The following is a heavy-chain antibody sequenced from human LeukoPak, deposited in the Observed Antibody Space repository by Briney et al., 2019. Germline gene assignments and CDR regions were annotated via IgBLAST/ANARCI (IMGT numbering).Heavy chain of an antibody. V-gene: IGHV3-30*03. CDR2: ISYDGSDK. D-gene: IGHD6-6*01. J-gene: IGHJ3*02. CDR1: GFTFSSYS. CDR3: RSLIAARQDAFDI. Sequence: PEGSLRLSCAASGFTFSSYSMNWVRQAPGKGLEWVAVISYDGSDKYYADSVKGRFTISRDNSKNTLYLQMNSLRAEDTAVYYCRSLIAARQDAFDIWGQGTMVTVSS.